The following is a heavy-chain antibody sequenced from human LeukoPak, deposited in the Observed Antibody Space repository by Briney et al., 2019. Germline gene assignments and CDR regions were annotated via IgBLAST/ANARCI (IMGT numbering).Heavy chain of an antibody. J-gene: IGHJ4*02. Sequence: PGGSLRLSCAASGFTFSSYWMSWVRQAPGKGLEWVANIKQDGSKKCYVDSVKGRFTISRDNAKNSLYLQMNSLRAEDTAVYYCARGAHDSSGYYYESFDYWGQGTLVTVAS. V-gene: IGHV3-7*01. CDR3: ARGAHDSSGYYYESFDY. CDR1: GFTFSSYW. CDR2: IKQDGSKK. D-gene: IGHD3-22*01.